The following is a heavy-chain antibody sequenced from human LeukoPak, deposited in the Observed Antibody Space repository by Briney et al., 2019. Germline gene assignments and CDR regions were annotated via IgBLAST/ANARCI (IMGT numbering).Heavy chain of an antibody. J-gene: IGHJ5*02. CDR3: ARVAYFDKWLWAQPPRSFDP. D-gene: IGHD3-9*01. Sequence: SETLSLTCAVSGDSVNNTNWWTWVRQSPGKGLEWIGEIFHSGVTNYNPSLKSRAVISLEKSKNQFSLKLTSVTAADTAVYFCARVAYFDKWLWAQPPRSFDPWGQGTLVTVSS. CDR2: IFHSGVT. V-gene: IGHV4-4*02. CDR1: GDSVNNTNW.